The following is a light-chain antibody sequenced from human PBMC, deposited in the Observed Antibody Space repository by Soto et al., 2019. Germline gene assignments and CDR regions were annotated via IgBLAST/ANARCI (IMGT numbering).Light chain of an antibody. CDR3: QQYGSSPRIT. J-gene: IGKJ5*01. CDR1: QSVSSSY. V-gene: IGKV3-20*01. CDR2: GAS. Sequence: EIVLTQSPGTLSLSQRERATLSCRASQSVSSSYLAWYQQKPGQAPRLLIYGASSRATGIPDRFSGSGSGTDFTLTISRLEPEDFAVYYCQQYGSSPRITFGQGTRLEIK.